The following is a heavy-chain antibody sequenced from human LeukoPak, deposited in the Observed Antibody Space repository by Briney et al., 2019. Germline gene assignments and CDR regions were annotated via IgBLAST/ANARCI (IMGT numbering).Heavy chain of an antibody. Sequence: HPGRSLRLSCAASGFTFSSYGMHWVRQAPGKGLEWVAVISYDGSNKYYADSVKGRFTISRDNSKNTLYLQMNSLRAEDTAVYYCAKDRRALYSIAAAGTFDYWGQGTLVTVSS. CDR3: AKDRRALYSIAAAGTFDY. D-gene: IGHD6-13*01. CDR2: ISYDGSNK. V-gene: IGHV3-30*18. J-gene: IGHJ4*02. CDR1: GFTFSSYG.